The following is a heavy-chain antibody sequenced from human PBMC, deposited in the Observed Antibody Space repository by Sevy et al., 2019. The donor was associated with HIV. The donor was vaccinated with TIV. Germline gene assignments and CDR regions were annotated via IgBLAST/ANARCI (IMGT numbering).Heavy chain of an antibody. CDR1: EFTFSNYW. D-gene: IGHD2-15*01. V-gene: IGHV3-7*01. J-gene: IGHJ4*02. CDR2: IKEDGSEK. CDR3: ARDRLPSKFRGLNS. Sequence: GGSLRLSCTASEFTFSNYWMSWVRQAPEKGLEWVANIKEDGSEKYYVDSVRGRFTISRDNGENSLYLQMNSLRVEDTAVYYCARDRLPSKFRGLNSLGQGTLVTVSS.